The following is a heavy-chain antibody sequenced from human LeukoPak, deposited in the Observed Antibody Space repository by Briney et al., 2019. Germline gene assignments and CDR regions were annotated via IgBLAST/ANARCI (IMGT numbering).Heavy chain of an antibody. D-gene: IGHD3-22*01. J-gene: IGHJ4*02. Sequence: GGSLRLSCVASEFVFSNHAMIWVRQAPGKGLEWILSITSDSSNIFYANSVRGRFTISRDNANNALHLQMNSLRAEDTAVYYCARVFWETVNTGYYSDFWGPGTLVTVSS. V-gene: IGHV3-21*01. CDR3: ARVFWETVNTGYYSDF. CDR1: EFVFSNHA. CDR2: ITSDSSNI.